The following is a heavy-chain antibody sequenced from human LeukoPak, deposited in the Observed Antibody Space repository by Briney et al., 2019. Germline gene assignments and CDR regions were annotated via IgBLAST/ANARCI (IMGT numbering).Heavy chain of an antibody. Sequence: ASVTVSCKASGYSFTGYYMHWVRQAPGQGLEWMGWINPNSGGTNYAQKFQGRVTMTRATSISTAYMELSRMRSDDTAVYYCARVTTRRYFDYWGQGTLVTVSS. CDR3: ARVTTRRYFDY. CDR1: GYSFTGYY. CDR2: INPNSGGT. J-gene: IGHJ4*02. V-gene: IGHV1-2*02. D-gene: IGHD4-17*01.